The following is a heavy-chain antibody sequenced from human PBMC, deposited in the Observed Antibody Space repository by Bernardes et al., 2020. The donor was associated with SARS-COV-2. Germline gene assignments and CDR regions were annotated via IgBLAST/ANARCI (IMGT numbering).Heavy chain of an antibody. CDR1: GYSISSGYY. V-gene: IGHV4-38-2*02. Sequence: SETLSLTCAVSGYSISSGYYWGCIRQPPGRTLEWIGSIYRSGQTYYNPSLKSRVTISVDTSKNQFSLKLSSVTAADTAVYYCARDQVGWFGDIYYGMDVWGQGTTVTVSS. D-gene: IGHD3-10*01. CDR3: ARDQVGWFGDIYYGMDV. J-gene: IGHJ6*02. CDR2: IYRSGQT.